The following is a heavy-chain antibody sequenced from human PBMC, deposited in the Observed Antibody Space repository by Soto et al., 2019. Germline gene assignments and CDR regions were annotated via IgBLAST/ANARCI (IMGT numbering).Heavy chain of an antibody. Sequence: EVQLVESGGGLVQPGGSLKLSCAASGFTFSGSAMHWVRQASGKGLEWVGRIRSKANSYATAYAASVKGRFTISRDDSKNTAYLQMNSLKTEDTAVYYCTMATVTTWGYWAQGTLVTVSS. D-gene: IGHD4-17*01. CDR1: GFTFSGSA. CDR3: TMATVTTWGY. CDR2: IRSKANSYAT. J-gene: IGHJ4*02. V-gene: IGHV3-73*01.